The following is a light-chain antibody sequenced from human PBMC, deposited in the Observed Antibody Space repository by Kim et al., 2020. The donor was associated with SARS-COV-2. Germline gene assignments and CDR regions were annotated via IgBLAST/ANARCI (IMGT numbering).Light chain of an antibody. CDR3: QQDNSFPLT. Sequence: DIQMTQSPSSVSASVGDRVTITCRASQRISTWLVWYQQKPGKAPKVMIYGASNLQSGVPSRFSGSGSGTDFTLTISSLLPEDSATYYCQQDNSFPLTFGGGTKVDIK. V-gene: IGKV1-12*01. J-gene: IGKJ4*01. CDR1: QRISTW. CDR2: GAS.